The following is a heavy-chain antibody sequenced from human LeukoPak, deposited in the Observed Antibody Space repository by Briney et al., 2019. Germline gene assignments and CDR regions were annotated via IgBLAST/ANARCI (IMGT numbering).Heavy chain of an antibody. Sequence: GGSLRLSCAASGFTFSSYAMHWVRQAPGKGLEWVAVISCDGSNKYYADSVKGRFTISRDNSKNTLYLQMNSLRAEDTAVYYCARDSEMATIKGPLDYWGQGTLVTVSS. D-gene: IGHD5-24*01. V-gene: IGHV3-30-3*01. J-gene: IGHJ4*02. CDR3: ARDSEMATIKGPLDY. CDR1: GFTFSSYA. CDR2: ISCDGSNK.